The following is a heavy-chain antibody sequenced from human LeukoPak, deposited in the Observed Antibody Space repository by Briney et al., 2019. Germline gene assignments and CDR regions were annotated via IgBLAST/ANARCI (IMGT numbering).Heavy chain of an antibody. D-gene: IGHD4-17*01. CDR2: MNPKSGST. CDR3: ARGPRDYDESIRYNWFDP. CDR1: GYTFSNYD. V-gene: IGHV1-8*01. Sequence: WASVKVSCKASGYTFSNYDINWVRQATGQGLEWMGWMNPKSGSTGYAQKFQGRVTMTRDTSISTAYMELSSLTSEDTAKYYCARGPRDYDESIRYNWFDPWGQETPVTVSS. J-gene: IGHJ5*02.